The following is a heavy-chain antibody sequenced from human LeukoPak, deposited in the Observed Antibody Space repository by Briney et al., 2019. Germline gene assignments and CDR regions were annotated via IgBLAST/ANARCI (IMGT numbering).Heavy chain of an antibody. Sequence: PSETLSLTCTVSGGSITTYFWSWIRQPPGKGLEWVGYIRYSVSTSYNPSLKSRVTMSVDTSKNQFSLKLSSVTAADTAVYYCARDAYYYDSSGYFLDIWGQGTMVTVSS. CDR3: ARDAYYYDSSGYFLDI. CDR1: GGSITTYF. CDR2: IRYSVST. D-gene: IGHD3-22*01. J-gene: IGHJ3*02. V-gene: IGHV4-59*12.